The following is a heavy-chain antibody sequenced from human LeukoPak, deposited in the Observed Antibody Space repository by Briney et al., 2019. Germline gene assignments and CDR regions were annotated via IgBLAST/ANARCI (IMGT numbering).Heavy chain of an antibody. CDR1: GGSFSGYY. V-gene: IGHV4-34*01. Sequence: PSETLSLTCAVYGGSFSGYYWSWIRQPPGKGLEWIGEINHSGSTNYNPSLKSRVTISVDTSKNQFSLKLSSVTAADTAVYYCARYCGGDCYQPRYYYYGMDVWGQGTTVTVSS. J-gene: IGHJ6*02. CDR3: ARYCGGDCYQPRYYYYGMDV. CDR2: INHSGST. D-gene: IGHD2-21*02.